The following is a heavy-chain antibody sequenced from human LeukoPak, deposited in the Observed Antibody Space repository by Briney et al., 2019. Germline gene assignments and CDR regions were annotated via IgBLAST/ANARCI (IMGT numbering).Heavy chain of an antibody. Sequence: GESLKISCKGSGYSFTSYWIGWVRQMPGKGLEWMGIIYPGDSDTRYSPSFQGQVTISADKSISTAYLQWSSLKASDTAMYYCARTLIRFEGDHIVVVTDAFDIWGQGTMVTVSS. V-gene: IGHV5-51*01. CDR3: ARTLIRFEGDHIVVVTDAFDI. D-gene: IGHD2-21*02. CDR2: IYPGDSDT. J-gene: IGHJ3*02. CDR1: GYSFTSYW.